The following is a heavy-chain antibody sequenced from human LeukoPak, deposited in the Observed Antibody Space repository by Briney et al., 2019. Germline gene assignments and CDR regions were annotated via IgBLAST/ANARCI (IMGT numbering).Heavy chain of an antibody. J-gene: IGHJ4*02. CDR2: IIPIFGTA. V-gene: IGHV1-69*13. CDR3: ARERRYSGYDRVYFDY. D-gene: IGHD5-12*01. Sequence: SVKVSCKVSGYTLTELSMHWVRQAPGQGLEWMGGIIPIFGTANYAQKFQGRVTITADESTSTAYMELSSLRSEDTAVYYCARERRYSGYDRVYFDYWGQGTLVTVSS. CDR1: GYTLTELS.